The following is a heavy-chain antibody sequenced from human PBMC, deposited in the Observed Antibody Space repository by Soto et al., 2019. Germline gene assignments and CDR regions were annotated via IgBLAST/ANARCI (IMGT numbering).Heavy chain of an antibody. J-gene: IGHJ4*02. V-gene: IGHV1-46*01. D-gene: IGHD2-8*01. CDR2: INPSGGST. CDR1: GYTFTSYY. Sequence: ASVKVSCKASGYTFTSYYMHWVRQAPGQGLEWMGIINPSGGSTSYAQKFQGRVTMTRDTSTSTVYMELSSLRSEDTAVYYCARDLLDCTNGVCSLRTLDYWGQGTLVTVSS. CDR3: ARDLLDCTNGVCSLRTLDY.